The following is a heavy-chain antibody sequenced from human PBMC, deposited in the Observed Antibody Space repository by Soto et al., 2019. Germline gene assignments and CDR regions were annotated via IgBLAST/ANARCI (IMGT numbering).Heavy chain of an antibody. Sequence: EVQLVQSGAEVKKPGESLRISCKGSGYSFTSYWISWVRQMPGKGLEWMGRIDPSDSYTNYSPSFQGHVTISADKSISTAYLQWSSLKASDTAMYYCARHGDPYSSSWYEGWYFDLWGRGTLVTVSS. CDR2: IDPSDSYT. J-gene: IGHJ2*01. CDR1: GYSFTSYW. D-gene: IGHD6-13*01. V-gene: IGHV5-10-1*03. CDR3: ARHGDPYSSSWYEGWYFDL.